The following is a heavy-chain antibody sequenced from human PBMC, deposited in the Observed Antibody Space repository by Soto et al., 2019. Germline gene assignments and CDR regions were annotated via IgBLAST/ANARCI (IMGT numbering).Heavy chain of an antibody. Sequence: QVQLVQSGAEVKKPGASVKVSCKASGYTFTNYGIHWVRQAPGQGLEWLGWVSAYNGERRYAQRVQARVIMTTDTSTTPAYMELRSLRSDDTAVYYCSRGTSIPASGDYWGQGTLVTVSS. D-gene: IGHD6-6*01. CDR2: VSAYNGER. CDR1: GYTFTNYG. V-gene: IGHV1-18*01. CDR3: SRGTSIPASGDY. J-gene: IGHJ4*01.